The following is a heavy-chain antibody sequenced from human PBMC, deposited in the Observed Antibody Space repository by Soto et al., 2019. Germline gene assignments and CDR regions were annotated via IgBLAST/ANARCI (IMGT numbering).Heavy chain of an antibody. CDR3: ARGDYLWGTYAYFDY. Sequence: PSETLSLTCTVSGGSISSYYWSWIRQHPGKGLEWIGYIYYNGNTYYNPSLKSRLTISVDTSENQFSLKLSSVTAADTAVYYCARGDYLWGTYAYFDYWGQGTLVTVSS. D-gene: IGHD3-16*01. CDR2: IYYNGNT. V-gene: IGHV4-59*06. J-gene: IGHJ4*02. CDR1: GGSISSYY.